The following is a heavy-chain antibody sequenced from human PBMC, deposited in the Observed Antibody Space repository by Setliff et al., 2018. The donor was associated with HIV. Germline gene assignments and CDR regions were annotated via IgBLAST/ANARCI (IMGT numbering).Heavy chain of an antibody. CDR2: ITDSGAGT. Sequence: GGSLRLSCAVSGFTFSNYIMDWIRQAPGRGLEWVSTITDSGAGTFYPDSVRGRFTISRDNAKNTLYLQMNSLRVEDTAVYFCARRDSDNGHNYYYVGVWGKGTTVTVSS. D-gene: IGHD2-15*01. CDR3: ARRDSDNGHNYYYVGV. V-gene: IGHV3-23*01. J-gene: IGHJ6*03. CDR1: GFTFSNYI.